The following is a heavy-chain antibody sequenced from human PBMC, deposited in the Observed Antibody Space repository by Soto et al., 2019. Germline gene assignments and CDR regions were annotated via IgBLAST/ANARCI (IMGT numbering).Heavy chain of an antibody. CDR2: INPNSGGT. V-gene: IGHV1-2*02. CDR1: GYAFTGYY. D-gene: IGHD2-2*02. Sequence: EASVKVSCKASGYAFTGYYMHWVRQAPGQGLEWMGWINPNSGGTNYAQKFQGRVTMTRDTSISTAYMELSRLRSDDTAVYYCARDPIVVVPAAISGGWFDPWGQGTLVTVSS. CDR3: ARDPIVVVPAAISGGWFDP. J-gene: IGHJ5*02.